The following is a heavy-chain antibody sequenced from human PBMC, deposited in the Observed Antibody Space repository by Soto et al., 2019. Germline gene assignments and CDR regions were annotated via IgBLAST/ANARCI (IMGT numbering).Heavy chain of an antibody. Sequence: SETLSLTCAVYGGSFGGYYWSWIRQPPGKGLEWIGEINHSGSTNYNPSLKSRVTISVDTSKNQFSLKLSSVTAADTAVYYCAFSGVFLFDYWGQGTLVTVSS. J-gene: IGHJ4*02. CDR1: GGSFGGYY. CDR2: INHSGST. D-gene: IGHD3-10*01. V-gene: IGHV4-34*01. CDR3: AFSGVFLFDY.